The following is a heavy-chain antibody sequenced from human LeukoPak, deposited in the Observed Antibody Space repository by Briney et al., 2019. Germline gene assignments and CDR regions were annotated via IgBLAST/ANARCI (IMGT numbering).Heavy chain of an antibody. CDR3: ARGGGLGRYYGSRSYYQYYYYYYMDV. D-gene: IGHD3-10*01. Sequence: PSETLSLTCTVSGGSISSYYWSWIRQPPGKGLEWIGYIYYSGSTNCNPSLKSRVTISVDTSKNQFSLKLSSVTAADTAVYYCARGGGLGRYYGSRSYYQYYYYYYMDVWGKGTTVTVSS. V-gene: IGHV4-59*01. CDR1: GGSISSYY. J-gene: IGHJ6*03. CDR2: IYYSGST.